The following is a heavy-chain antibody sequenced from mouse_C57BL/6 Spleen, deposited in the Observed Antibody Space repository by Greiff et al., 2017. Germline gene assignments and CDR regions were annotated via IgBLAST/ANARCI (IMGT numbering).Heavy chain of an antibody. V-gene: IGHV5-17*01. Sequence: EVKLVESGGGLVKPGGSLKLSCAASGFTFSDYGMHWVRQAPEKGLEWVAYISSGSGTIYYADTVKGRFTISRDNAKNTLFLQMTRLRSEDTAVYYCAKSVFAYWGQGTLVTVSA. CDR1: GFTFSDYG. J-gene: IGHJ3*01. CDR3: AKSVFAY. CDR2: ISSGSGTI.